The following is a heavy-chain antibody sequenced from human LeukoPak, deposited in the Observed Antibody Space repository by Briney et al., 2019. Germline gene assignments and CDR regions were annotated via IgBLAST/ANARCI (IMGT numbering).Heavy chain of an antibody. V-gene: IGHV1-2*02. CDR1: GYTFTGYY. D-gene: IGHD6-13*01. Sequence: ASVKVSCKASGYTFTGYYIHWVRQAPGQGLEWMRWINPNSGDTIYAQKFQGRVTMTRDTSISTAYMDLSRLTSDDTAVYYCARASTAAAHNWFDPWGQGTLVTVSS. CDR3: ARASTAAAHNWFDP. CDR2: INPNSGDT. J-gene: IGHJ5*02.